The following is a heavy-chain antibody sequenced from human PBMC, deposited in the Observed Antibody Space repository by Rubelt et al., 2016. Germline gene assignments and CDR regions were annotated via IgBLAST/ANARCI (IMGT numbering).Heavy chain of an antibody. D-gene: IGHD1-7*01. Sequence: QLQLQESGPGLVKPSETLSLTCTVSGGSISSSSYYWGWIRQPPGKGLEWIGSIYYSGSTYYYPSLKSRVTISVDTSKNQFSLKLSSVTAADTAVYYCARDPRAGTTSFDYWGQGTLVTVSS. V-gene: IGHV4-39*07. J-gene: IGHJ4*02. CDR3: ARDPRAGTTSFDY. CDR2: IYYSGST. CDR1: GGSISSSSYY.